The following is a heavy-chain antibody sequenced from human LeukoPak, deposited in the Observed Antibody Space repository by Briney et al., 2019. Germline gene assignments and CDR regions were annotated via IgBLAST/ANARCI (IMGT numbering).Heavy chain of an antibody. D-gene: IGHD5-12*01. CDR3: ARDGYSGYDAGEAFDI. J-gene: IGHJ3*02. CDR2: ISSSGSTI. V-gene: IGHV3-48*03. Sequence: GGSLRLSCAASGFTFSSYEMNWVRQAPGKGLEWVSYISSSGSTIYYADAVKGRFTISIDNAKNSLYLQMNSLRAEDTAVYYCARDGYSGYDAGEAFDIWGQGTMVTVSS. CDR1: GFTFSSYE.